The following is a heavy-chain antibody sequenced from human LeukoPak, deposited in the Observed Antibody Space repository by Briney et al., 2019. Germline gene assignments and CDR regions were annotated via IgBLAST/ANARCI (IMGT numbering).Heavy chain of an antibody. CDR2: IYHSGST. J-gene: IGHJ5*02. CDR3: ARDLPPDTAIVT. V-gene: IGHV4-38-2*02. Sequence: PSETLSLTCTVSGYFISSGYYWGWIRQPPGKGLEWIGSIYHSGSTYYNPSLKSRVTISVDMSKNQFSLKLSSVTAADTAVYYCARDLPPDTAIVTWGQGTLVTVSS. D-gene: IGHD5-18*01. CDR1: GYFISSGYY.